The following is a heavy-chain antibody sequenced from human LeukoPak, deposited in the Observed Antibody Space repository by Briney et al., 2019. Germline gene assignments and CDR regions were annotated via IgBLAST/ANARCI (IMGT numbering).Heavy chain of an antibody. V-gene: IGHV3-23*01. CDR2: ISGSGGST. J-gene: IGHJ4*02. CDR1: GFTFSSYA. Sequence: PGGSLRLPCAASGFTFSSYAMSWVRQAPGKGLEWVSAISGSGGSTYYADSVKGRFTISRDNSKNTLYLQMNSLRAEDTAVYYCAKIPRVVGAPDYWGQGTLVTVSS. D-gene: IGHD2-15*01. CDR3: AKIPRVVGAPDY.